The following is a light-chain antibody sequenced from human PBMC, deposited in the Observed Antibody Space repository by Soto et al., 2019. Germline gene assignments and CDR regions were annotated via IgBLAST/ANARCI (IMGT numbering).Light chain of an antibody. Sequence: EIVLTQSPGTLSLSPGERATLSCRASQSVNSNYFAWYQQKPGQAPRLLIYGASSRATDIPDRFSGSGSGKDFTLTISRLEPEDFALYYCQQYGSSPYTFGQGTKLEIK. V-gene: IGKV3-20*01. CDR1: QSVNSNY. J-gene: IGKJ2*01. CDR3: QQYGSSPYT. CDR2: GAS.